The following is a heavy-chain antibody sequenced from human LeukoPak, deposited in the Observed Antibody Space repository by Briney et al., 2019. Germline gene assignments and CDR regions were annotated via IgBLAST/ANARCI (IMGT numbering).Heavy chain of an antibody. Sequence: ASVKVSCKASVYTFTSYDINWVLQATGQGLEWMGWMNPNSGSTGYAQKFQGRVTITRNTSISTAYMELSGLRSEGTAVYYCARGRSTGYPYYFEYWGQGTLVTVSS. V-gene: IGHV1-8*03. CDR2: MNPNSGST. CDR3: ARGRSTGYPYYFEY. CDR1: VYTFTSYD. J-gene: IGHJ4*02. D-gene: IGHD5-12*01.